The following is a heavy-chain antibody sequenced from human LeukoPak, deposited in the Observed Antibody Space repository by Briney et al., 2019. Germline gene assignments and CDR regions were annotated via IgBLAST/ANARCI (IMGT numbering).Heavy chain of an antibody. CDR2: INTDGSST. V-gene: IGHV3-74*01. CDR3: TRVGIAAGIDY. CDR1: GFILSSYW. J-gene: IGHJ4*02. D-gene: IGHD6-25*01. Sequence: GGSLRLSCAASGFILSSYWIHWVRQAPGKGLVWVSRINTDGSSTDYADSVKGRFTISRDNAKNTLYLQMNSLRAEDTAVYYCTRVGIAAGIDYWGQGTLVTVSS.